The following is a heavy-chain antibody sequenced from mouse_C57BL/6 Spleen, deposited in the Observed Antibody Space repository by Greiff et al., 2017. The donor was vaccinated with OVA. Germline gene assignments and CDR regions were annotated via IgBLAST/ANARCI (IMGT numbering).Heavy chain of an antibody. D-gene: IGHD2-4*01. CDR2: IWGDGST. CDR1: GFSLTSYG. V-gene: IGHV2-3*01. Sequence: VKLMESGPGLVAPSQRLSITCTVSGFSLTSYGVSWVRQPPGKGLEWLGVIWGDGSTNYHSALISRLSLSKDNSKSQVFLKLNSLQTDDTATYYCAKPEVYDDYDGAWFAYWGQGTLVTVSA. CDR3: AKPEVYDDYDGAWFAY. J-gene: IGHJ3*01.